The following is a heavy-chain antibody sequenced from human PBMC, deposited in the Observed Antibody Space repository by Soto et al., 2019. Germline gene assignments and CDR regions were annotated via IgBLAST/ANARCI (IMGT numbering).Heavy chain of an antibody. Sequence: QEQLVESGGGVVQPGRSLRLSCEASGFTFSSHSLHWVRQAPGKGLEWVALISYDGRKKYYADSVKGRFTISRDYSRKTLYLEMKSPRTEDTAIYYCGKDRKEVAFWSGYYTYNGMDVWGQGTTVTVSS. D-gene: IGHD3-3*01. J-gene: IGHJ6*02. CDR3: GKDRKEVAFWSGYYTYNGMDV. CDR2: ISYDGRKK. V-gene: IGHV3-30*18. CDR1: GFTFSSHS.